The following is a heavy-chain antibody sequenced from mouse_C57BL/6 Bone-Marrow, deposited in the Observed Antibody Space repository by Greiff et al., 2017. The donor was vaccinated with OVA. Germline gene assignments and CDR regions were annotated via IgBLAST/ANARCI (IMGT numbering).Heavy chain of an antibody. CDR1: GYTFTDYE. CDR2: IDPETGGT. CDR3: TRGGGNSDY. J-gene: IGHJ2*01. D-gene: IGHD2-1*01. V-gene: IGHV1-15*01. Sequence: QVQLQQSGAELVRPGASVTLSCKASGYTFTDYEMHWVKQTPVHGLEWIGAIDPETGGTAYNQKFKGKAILTADKSSSTAYMELRSLTSEDSAVYYCTRGGGNSDYWGQGTTLTVSS.